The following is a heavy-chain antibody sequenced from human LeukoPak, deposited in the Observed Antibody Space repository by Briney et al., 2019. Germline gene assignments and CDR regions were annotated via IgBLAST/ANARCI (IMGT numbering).Heavy chain of an antibody. J-gene: IGHJ6*02. Sequence: GGSLRLSCAASGVTVSSNYMSWVRQAPGKGLEWVSVIYSGGSTYYADSVKGRFTISRHNSKNTLYLLMNSMSAEDTAVYYCARDFDGLGSYYYYGMDVWGQGTTVTVSS. V-gene: IGHV3-53*04. D-gene: IGHD3-10*01. CDR1: GVTVSSNY. CDR3: ARDFDGLGSYYYYGMDV. CDR2: IYSGGST.